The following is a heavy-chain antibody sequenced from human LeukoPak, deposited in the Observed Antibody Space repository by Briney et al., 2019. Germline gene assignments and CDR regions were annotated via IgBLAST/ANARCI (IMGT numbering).Heavy chain of an antibody. CDR3: ARGRYYYDSSGYWLMYYSDY. J-gene: IGHJ4*02. CDR2: ISAYNGNT. Sequence: ASVKVSCKASGYTFTSYGISWVRQAPGQGLEWMGWISAYNGNTNYAQKLQGRVTMTTDTSTSTAYMELSSLRSEDTAVYYCARGRYYYDSSGYWLMYYSDYWGQGTLVTVSS. D-gene: IGHD3-22*01. V-gene: IGHV1-18*01. CDR1: GYTFTSYG.